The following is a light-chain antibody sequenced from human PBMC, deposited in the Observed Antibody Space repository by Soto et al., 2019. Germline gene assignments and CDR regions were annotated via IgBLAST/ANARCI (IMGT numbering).Light chain of an antibody. CDR2: STG. CDR1: TGAVTSGFY. CDR3: LLYYGGAQV. Sequence: QAVVTQEPSLTVSPGGTVTLTCASSTGAVTSGFYPSWFQQKPGQAPRSLIYSTGNTHSWTPARFSGSLLGGKAALTLSGVQPEDEAEYYCLLYYGGAQVFGGGTKLTVL. V-gene: IGLV7-43*01. J-gene: IGLJ2*01.